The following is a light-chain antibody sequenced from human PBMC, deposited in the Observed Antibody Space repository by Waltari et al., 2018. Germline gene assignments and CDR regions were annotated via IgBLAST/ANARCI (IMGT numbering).Light chain of an antibody. CDR2: DDS. V-gene: IGLV3-21*04. Sequence: SYVLTQPPSVSVAPGKTARITCGGNNIGSKSVHWYQQKPGQAPVLVIYDDSDRPSGIPERFSGANCGNTATLTISRVEAGDEADYYCQVWDSSSDPKVVFGGGTKLTGL. J-gene: IGLJ2*01. CDR3: QVWDSSSDPKVV. CDR1: NIGSKS.